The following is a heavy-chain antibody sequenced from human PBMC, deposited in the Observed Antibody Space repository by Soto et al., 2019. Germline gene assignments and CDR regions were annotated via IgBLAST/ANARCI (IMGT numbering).Heavy chain of an antibody. CDR2: INPNSGGT. D-gene: IGHD3-16*01. CDR1: GYTFTGYY. Sequence: QVQLVQSGAEVKKPGASVKVSCKASGYTFTGYYMHWVRQAPGQGLEWMGWINPNSGGTNYAQKLQGRVTMTGDTSISTAYMGLSGVRSDDTAVYYCGRVRMGVVPASHSFDYGGQGTLFPVSS. CDR3: GRVRMGVVPASHSFDY. J-gene: IGHJ4*02. V-gene: IGHV1-2*02.